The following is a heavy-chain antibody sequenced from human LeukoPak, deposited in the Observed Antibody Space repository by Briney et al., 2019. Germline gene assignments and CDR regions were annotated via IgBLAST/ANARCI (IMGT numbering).Heavy chain of an antibody. V-gene: IGHV3-7*01. J-gene: IGHJ4*02. CDR1: GFTFSSYW. D-gene: IGHD3-10*02. Sequence: GGSLRLSCAASGFTFSSYWMSWVRQAPGKGLEWVANIKQDGSGKYYVDSVKGRFTISRDNAKNSLYLQMNSLRAEDTAVYYCARAYMFGVSCYFDYWGQGTLVTVSS. CDR3: ARAYMFGVSCYFDY. CDR2: IKQDGSGK.